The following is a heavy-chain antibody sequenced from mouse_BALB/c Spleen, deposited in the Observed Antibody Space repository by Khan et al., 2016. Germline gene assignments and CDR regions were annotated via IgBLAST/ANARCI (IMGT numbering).Heavy chain of an antibody. D-gene: IGHD1-1*01. CDR1: GYTFTNYW. J-gene: IGHJ4*01. CDR3: AREGTVPLMSY. V-gene: IGHV1S41*01. Sequence: DLVKPGASVKLSCKASGYTFTNYWINWIKQRPGQGLEWIGRIAPGSGSTYYNEMFKGKATLTVDTSSSPAYIKLSSLSSEDSAVYFCAREGTVPLMSYWGQGTSVTVSS. CDR2: IAPGSGST.